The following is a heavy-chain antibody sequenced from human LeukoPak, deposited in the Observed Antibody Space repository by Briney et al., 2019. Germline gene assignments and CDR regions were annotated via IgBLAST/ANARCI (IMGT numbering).Heavy chain of an antibody. J-gene: IGHJ3*02. D-gene: IGHD3-10*01. V-gene: IGHV1-24*01. CDR2: FDPEDGET. Sequence: ASVKVSCKVSGYTLTELSMHWVRQAPGKGLEWMGGFDPEDGETIYAQKFQGRVTMTEDTSTDTAYMELSSLRSEDTAVYYCATASYGPGSYSESVDIWGQGTMVTVSS. CDR1: GYTLTELS. CDR3: ATASYGPGSYSESVDI.